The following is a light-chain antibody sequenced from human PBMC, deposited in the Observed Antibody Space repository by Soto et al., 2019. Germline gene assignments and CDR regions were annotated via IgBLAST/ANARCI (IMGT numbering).Light chain of an antibody. CDR3: QQNNRYST. J-gene: IGKJ1*01. CDR1: QSISSW. CDR2: DAS. Sequence: DIQMTQSPSTLSASIGDRVTITCRASQSISSWLAWYQQKPGKVPKLLIYDASSLEGGVPSRFGGSGSGTDYTLTTSSLHTDDFATYCCQQNNRYSTFGQGTKVEIK. V-gene: IGKV1-5*01.